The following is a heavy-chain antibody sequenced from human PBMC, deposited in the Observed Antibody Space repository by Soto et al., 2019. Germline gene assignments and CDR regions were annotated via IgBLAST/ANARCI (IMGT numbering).Heavy chain of an antibody. CDR3: ARTAYYYDSSGYYGLDYFDY. J-gene: IGHJ4*02. CDR1: GGSISSYY. D-gene: IGHD3-22*01. Sequence: SETLSLTCTVSGGSISSYYWSWIRQPPGKGLEWIGYIYYSGSTNYNPSLKSRVTISVDTSKNQFSLKLSSVTAADTAVYYCARTAYYYDSSGYYGLDYFDYWGQGTLVTVSS. V-gene: IGHV4-59*01. CDR2: IYYSGST.